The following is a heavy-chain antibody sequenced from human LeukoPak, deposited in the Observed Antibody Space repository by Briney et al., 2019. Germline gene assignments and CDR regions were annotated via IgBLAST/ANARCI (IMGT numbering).Heavy chain of an antibody. V-gene: IGHV3-66*01. Sequence: QPGGSLRLSCAASGFTVSNNYMRWVRQAPGKGLEGVSLIYSGGATFYADAVKGRFTISRDGSKNTLYLQMNSLRAEDTAVYYCSRDPPAVAANTYGWGQGTLVTVSS. D-gene: IGHD6-6*01. CDR2: IYSGGAT. CDR1: GFTVSNNY. CDR3: SRDPPAVAANTYG. J-gene: IGHJ4*02.